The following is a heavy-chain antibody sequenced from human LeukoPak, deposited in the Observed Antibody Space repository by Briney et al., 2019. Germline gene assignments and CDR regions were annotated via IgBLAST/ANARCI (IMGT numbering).Heavy chain of an antibody. Sequence: ASVKVSCKASGYTFTSYYMHWVRQAPGQGLEWMGIINPSGGSTSYAQKFQGRVTMTRDTSTSTVYMEPSSLRSEDTAVYYCARDSPDYYDSRSLLLDWGQGTLVTGSS. CDR3: ARDSPDYYDSRSLLLD. CDR1: GYTFTSYY. D-gene: IGHD3-22*01. V-gene: IGHV1-46*01. CDR2: INPSGGST. J-gene: IGHJ4*02.